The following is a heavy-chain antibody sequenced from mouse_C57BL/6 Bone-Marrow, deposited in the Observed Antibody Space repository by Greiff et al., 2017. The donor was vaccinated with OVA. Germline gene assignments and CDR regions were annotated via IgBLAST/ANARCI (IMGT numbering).Heavy chain of an antibody. V-gene: IGHV2-5*01. J-gene: IGHJ3*01. CDR1: GFSLTSYG. Sequence: VMLVESGPGLVQPSQSLSITCTVSGFSLTSYGVHWVRQSPGKGLEWLGVIWRGGSTDYNAAFMSRLSITKDNSKSQVFFKMNSLQADDTAIYYCAKKVPLRRPPFAYWGQGTLVTVSA. CDR3: AKKVPLRRPPFAY. CDR2: IWRGGST. D-gene: IGHD3-2*02.